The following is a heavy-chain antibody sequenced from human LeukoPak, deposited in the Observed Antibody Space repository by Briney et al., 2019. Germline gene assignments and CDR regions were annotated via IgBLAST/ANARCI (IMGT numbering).Heavy chain of an antibody. CDR1: GFTFSSYG. CDR3: AKGYCSTTGCSAGY. CDR2: ISGSGGTT. Sequence: PGGSLRLSCAASGFTFSSYGMSWVRQAPGKGLEWVSAISGSGGTTYYADSVKGRFTISRDISRNTLYVQMNSLRAEDTAVYYCAKGYCSTTGCSAGYWGQGTLVTVSS. V-gene: IGHV3-23*01. D-gene: IGHD2-2*01. J-gene: IGHJ4*02.